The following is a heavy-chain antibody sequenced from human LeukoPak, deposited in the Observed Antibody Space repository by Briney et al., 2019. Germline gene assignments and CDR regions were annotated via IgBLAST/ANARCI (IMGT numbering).Heavy chain of an antibody. D-gene: IGHD3-22*01. Sequence: SETLSLTCTVSGGSISSSSYYWGWIRQPPGKGLEWIGSIYYSGSTYYNPSLKSRVTISVDTSKNQFSLKLSSVTAADTAVYYCARELDDTIDYWGQGTLVTVSS. CDR3: ARELDDTIDY. V-gene: IGHV4-39*07. J-gene: IGHJ4*02. CDR2: IYYSGST. CDR1: GGSISSSSYY.